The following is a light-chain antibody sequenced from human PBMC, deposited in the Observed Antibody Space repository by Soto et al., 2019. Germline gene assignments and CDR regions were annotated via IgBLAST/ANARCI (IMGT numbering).Light chain of an antibody. V-gene: IGLV2-14*01. CDR1: SSDVGGYNY. CDR2: EVS. J-gene: IGLJ2*01. CDR3: SSYTSSSTLAV. Sequence: QSALTQPASVSGSPGQSITISCIGTSSDVGGYNYVSWYQQHPGKAPKLMIYEVSNRPSGVSSRFSGSKSGNTASLTISGLQAEDEADYYCSSYTSSSTLAVFGGGTKVTVL.